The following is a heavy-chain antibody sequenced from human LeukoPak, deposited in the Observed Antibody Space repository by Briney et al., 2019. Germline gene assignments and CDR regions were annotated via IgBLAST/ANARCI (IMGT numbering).Heavy chain of an antibody. D-gene: IGHD2-2*01. Sequence: PGGSLRLSCAAPGFTFGGYSMSWVRQAPGKGLEWVSSISSNGAATYYADSVKGRFTISRDNSKNTLYLQMNSLRAEDTAVYYCAKDRPCTTCSPSDYWGQGTLVTVSS. CDR1: GFTFGGYS. CDR2: ISSNGAAT. CDR3: AKDRPCTTCSPSDY. V-gene: IGHV3-23*01. J-gene: IGHJ4*02.